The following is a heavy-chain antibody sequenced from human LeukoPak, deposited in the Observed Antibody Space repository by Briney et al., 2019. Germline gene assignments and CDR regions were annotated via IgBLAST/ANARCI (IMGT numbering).Heavy chain of an antibody. CDR2: MNPNSGNT. D-gene: IGHD6-19*01. CDR3: ASPKAVAGPEENDAFDI. J-gene: IGHJ3*02. Sequence: ASVKVSCKASGYTFTSYDINWVRQATGQGLEWMGWMNPNSGNTGYAQKFQGRVTITRNTSISTAYMELSSLRSEDTAVYYCASPKAVAGPEENDAFDIWGQGTMVTVSS. V-gene: IGHV1-8*03. CDR1: GYTFTSYD.